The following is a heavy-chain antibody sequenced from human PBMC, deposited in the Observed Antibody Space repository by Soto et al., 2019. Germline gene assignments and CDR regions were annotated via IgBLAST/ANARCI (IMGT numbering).Heavy chain of an antibody. J-gene: IGHJ4*02. CDR1: GGCFSGYY. Sequence: AVYGGCFSGYYLSWIRRPPGNGLEWIGQNNDRGNTKYPRSVESRVTLSLDTSNNQLSLKVTSVSAADTAVYYCARAARRRTLGMKGYYLDSWGPGTLLTVSS. V-gene: IGHV4-34*01. CDR3: ARAARRRTLGMKGYYLDS. D-gene: IGHD2-15*01. CDR2: NNDRGNT.